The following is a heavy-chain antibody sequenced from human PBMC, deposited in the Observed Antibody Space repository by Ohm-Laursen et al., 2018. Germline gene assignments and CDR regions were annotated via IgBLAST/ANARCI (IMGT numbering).Heavy chain of an antibody. J-gene: IGHJ3*02. CDR3: ARENPYGAFIDAFDI. Sequence: GTLSLTCSVSGGSISSYYWSWTRQSPGKGLEWIGYIYKSGSTNYNPSLKSRVTISVDTSKNQFSLRLSSVTAADTAVYYCARENPYGAFIDAFDIWGQGTMVTVSS. D-gene: IGHD4-17*01. V-gene: IGHV4-59*01. CDR1: GGSISSYY. CDR2: IYKSGST.